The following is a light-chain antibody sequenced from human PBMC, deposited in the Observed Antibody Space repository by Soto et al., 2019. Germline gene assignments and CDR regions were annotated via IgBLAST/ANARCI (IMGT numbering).Light chain of an antibody. CDR1: SSDVGGYNY. J-gene: IGLJ3*02. CDR2: EVS. CDR3: SSYTSSSTLWV. V-gene: IGLV2-14*01. Sequence: QSALTQPASVSGSPGQSITISCTGTSSDVGGYNYDSWYQQHPGKAPKLMIYEVSNRPSGVSNRFSGSKSGNTASLTISGLQAEDEADYYCSSYTSSSTLWVFGGGTKVTVL.